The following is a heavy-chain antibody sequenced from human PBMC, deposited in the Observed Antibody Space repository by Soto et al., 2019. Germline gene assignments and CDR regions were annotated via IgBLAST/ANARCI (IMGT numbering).Heavy chain of an antibody. V-gene: IGHV4-34*01. CDR3: ARGSSSWYPQQGWFDP. CDR1: GGSFSGYY. CDR2: INHSGST. J-gene: IGHJ5*02. Sequence: QVQLQQWGAGLLKPSETLSLTCAVYGGSFSGYYWSWIRQPPGKGLEWIGEINHSGSTNYNPSLKSRVTISVDTSKNQFSLKLSSVTAADTAVYYCARGSSSWYPQQGWFDPWGQGTRVTVSS. D-gene: IGHD6-13*01.